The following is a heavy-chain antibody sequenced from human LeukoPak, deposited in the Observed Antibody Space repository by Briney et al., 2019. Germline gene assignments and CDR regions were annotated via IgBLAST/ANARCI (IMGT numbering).Heavy chain of an antibody. CDR2: INPSDGST. J-gene: IGHJ4*02. Sequence: GASVTVSCKASGDSLTKYYIHWVRQAPGQGLEWMGIINPSDGSTTYTQKFQGRVTMTTDTSTSTVNMELSSLRSEDTAVYYCAPSVRSGGSYYFDYWGQGPLVTVSS. D-gene: IGHD2-15*01. V-gene: IGHV1-46*01. CDR1: GDSLTKYY. CDR3: APSVRSGGSYYFDY.